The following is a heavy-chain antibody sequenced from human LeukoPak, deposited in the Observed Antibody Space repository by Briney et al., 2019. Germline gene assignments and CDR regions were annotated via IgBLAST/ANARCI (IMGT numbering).Heavy chain of an antibody. J-gene: IGHJ4*02. CDR1: GGTFSSYA. V-gene: IGHV1-69*13. CDR2: IIPIFGTA. CDR3: ARDKDIVVVPAAIGAFDY. Sequence: SVRVSCKASGGTFSSYAISWVRQAPGHGLEWMGGIIPIFGTANSAQKFSGRVTITADESPSTAYMELRSLRSEDTAVYYRARDKDIVVVPAAIGAFDYWGQGTLVTVSS. D-gene: IGHD2-2*02.